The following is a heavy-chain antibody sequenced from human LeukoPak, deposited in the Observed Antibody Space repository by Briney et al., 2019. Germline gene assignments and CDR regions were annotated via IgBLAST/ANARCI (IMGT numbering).Heavy chain of an antibody. CDR3: AKCRVWGSYRSAFDY. J-gene: IGHJ4*02. CDR2: ISGSGGST. D-gene: IGHD3-16*02. CDR1: GFTFSSYA. V-gene: IGHV3-23*01. Sequence: HPGRSLRLSCAASGFTFSSYAMHWVRQAPGKGLEWVSAISGSGGSTYYADSVKGRFTISRDNSKNTLYLQMNSLRAEDTAVYYCAKCRVWGSYRSAFDYWGQGTLVTVSS.